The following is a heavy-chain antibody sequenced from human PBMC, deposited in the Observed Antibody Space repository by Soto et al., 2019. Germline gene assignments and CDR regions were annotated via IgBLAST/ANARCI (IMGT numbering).Heavy chain of an antibody. Sequence: ASVKVSCKVSGYTLTELSMHWVRQAPGKGLEWMGGFDPEDGETIYAQKFQGRVTMTEDTSTDTAYMELSSLRSEDTAVYYCATGATIFGVVANWVQGTLVTVSS. CDR2: FDPEDGET. J-gene: IGHJ4*02. V-gene: IGHV1-24*01. CDR3: ATGATIFGVVAN. CDR1: GYTLTELS. D-gene: IGHD3-3*01.